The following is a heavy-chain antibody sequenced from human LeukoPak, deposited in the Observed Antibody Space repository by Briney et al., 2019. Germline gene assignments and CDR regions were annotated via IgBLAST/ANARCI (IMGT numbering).Heavy chain of an antibody. CDR1: GYTFTSYG. V-gene: IGHV1-18*01. D-gene: IGHD2-2*01. J-gene: IGHJ6*02. CDR3: ARMGRIVVVPAAMLYYYGMDV. Sequence: ASVKVSCKAYGYTFTSYGISWVRQAPGQGLEWMGWISAYNGNTNYAQKLQGRVTMTTDTSTSTAYMELRSLRSDDTAVYYCARMGRIVVVPAAMLYYYGMDVWGQGTTVTVSS. CDR2: ISAYNGNT.